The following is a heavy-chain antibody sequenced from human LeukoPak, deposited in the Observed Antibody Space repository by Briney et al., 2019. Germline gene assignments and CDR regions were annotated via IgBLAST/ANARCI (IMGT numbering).Heavy chain of an antibody. D-gene: IGHD4-23*01. V-gene: IGHV3-21*01. CDR2: ISSSSYI. CDR3: AREYGGFDY. J-gene: IGHJ4*02. Sequence: GGSLRLSCAAPGFIFSSYSMNWVRQAPGKGLEWVLSISSSSYIDYADSVKGRFTISRDNAKNSLYLQMNSLRAEDTAVYYCAREYGGFDYWGQGTPVTVSS. CDR1: GFIFSSYS.